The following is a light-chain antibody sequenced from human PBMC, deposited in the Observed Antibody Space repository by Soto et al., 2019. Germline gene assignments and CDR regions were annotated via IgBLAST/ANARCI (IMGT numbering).Light chain of an antibody. CDR3: QQSYSTPWT. CDR1: QIISSY. V-gene: IGKV1-39*01. J-gene: IGKJ1*01. Sequence: GGRVTITCRASQIISSYLNWYQQKPGKAPKLLIYGASTLQSGVPSRFSGSESGTDFTLTISSLQPEDFAIYYCQQSYSTPWTFGQGTKVDIK. CDR2: GAS.